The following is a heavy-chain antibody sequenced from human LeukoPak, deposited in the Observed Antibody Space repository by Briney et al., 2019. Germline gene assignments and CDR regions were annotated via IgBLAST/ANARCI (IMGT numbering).Heavy chain of an antibody. V-gene: IGHV1-2*02. Sequence: ASVKVSLTASGSTFTGYFIHWLRQAPGQGLGWMGWSNPNSGGTNYAQKFQGRVTMTRDTSIRTAYMELSRLRSDDTAVYYCACERRVGAPQLWLWGQGTLVTVSS. CDR2: SNPNSGGT. CDR3: ACERRVGAPQLWL. J-gene: IGHJ4*02. D-gene: IGHD1-26*01. CDR1: GSTFTGYF.